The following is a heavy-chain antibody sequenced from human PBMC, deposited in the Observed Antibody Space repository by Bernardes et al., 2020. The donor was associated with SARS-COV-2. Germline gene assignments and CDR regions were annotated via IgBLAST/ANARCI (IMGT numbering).Heavy chain of an antibody. J-gene: IGHJ6*02. D-gene: IGHD2-2*01. CDR2: IWYDGSNK. CDR3: AREYIVVVPASKYSSSPYGMDV. CDR1: GFTFSSYG. Sequence: GGSLRLSCAASGFTFSSYGMHWVRQAPGKGLEWVAVIWYDGSNKYYADSVKGRFTISRDNSKNTLYLQMNSLRAEDTAVYYCAREYIVVVPASKYSSSPYGMDVWGQGTTVTVSS. V-gene: IGHV3-33*01.